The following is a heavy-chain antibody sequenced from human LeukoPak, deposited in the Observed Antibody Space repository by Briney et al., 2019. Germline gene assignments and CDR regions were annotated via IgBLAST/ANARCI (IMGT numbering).Heavy chain of an antibody. CDR1: GFTFSSYW. Sequence: PGGSLRLSCAASGFTFSSYWMSWVRQAPGKGLEWVSAISGSGGSTYYADSVKGRFTISRDNSKNTLYLQMNSLRAEDTAVYYCANPPALVTTWYYYYGMDVWGQGTTVTVSS. J-gene: IGHJ6*02. CDR2: ISGSGGST. D-gene: IGHD4-4*01. V-gene: IGHV3-23*01. CDR3: ANPPALVTTWYYYYGMDV.